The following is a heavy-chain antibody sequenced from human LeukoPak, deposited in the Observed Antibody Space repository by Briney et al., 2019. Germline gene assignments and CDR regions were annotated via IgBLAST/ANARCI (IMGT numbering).Heavy chain of an antibody. CDR1: GFTFSSYA. V-gene: IGHV3-23*01. CDR2: ISGSGGST. D-gene: IGHD3-3*01. Sequence: GGSLTLSCAASGFTFSSYAMSWVRQAPGKGLEWVSTISGSGGSTYSADSVKGRFTISRDTSKNTLYLQMNSLRADDTVVYYCAKAVEWSYYFDYWGQGTLVTVSS. J-gene: IGHJ4*02. CDR3: AKAVEWSYYFDY.